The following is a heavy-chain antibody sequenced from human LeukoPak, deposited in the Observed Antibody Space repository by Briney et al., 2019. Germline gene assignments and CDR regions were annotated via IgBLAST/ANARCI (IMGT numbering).Heavy chain of an antibody. CDR2: IKQDGSEK. D-gene: IGHD3-22*01. Sequence: PGGSLRLSCAASGFTFSSYWMSWVRQAPGKGLEWVANIKQDGSEKYYVDSVKGRFTISRDNAKNSLYLQMNSLRAEDTAVYYCTTVDYYDSSGYIAPFDYWGQGTLVTVSS. CDR3: TTVDYYDSSGYIAPFDY. CDR1: GFTFSSYW. V-gene: IGHV3-7*01. J-gene: IGHJ4*02.